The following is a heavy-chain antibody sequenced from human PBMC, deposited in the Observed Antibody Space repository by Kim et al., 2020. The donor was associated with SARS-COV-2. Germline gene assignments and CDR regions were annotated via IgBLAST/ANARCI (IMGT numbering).Heavy chain of an antibody. CDR2: IKSKTDGGTT. J-gene: IGHJ4*02. D-gene: IGHD2-2*01. CDR3: TTDDRGGYCSSTSCEEDY. V-gene: IGHV3-15*01. Sequence: GGSLRLSCAASGFTFSNAWMSWVRQAPGKGLEWVGRIKSKTDGGTTDYAAPVKGRFTISRDDSKNTLYLQMNSLKTEDTAVYYCTTDDRGGYCSSTSCEEDYWGQGTLVTVSS. CDR1: GFTFSNAW.